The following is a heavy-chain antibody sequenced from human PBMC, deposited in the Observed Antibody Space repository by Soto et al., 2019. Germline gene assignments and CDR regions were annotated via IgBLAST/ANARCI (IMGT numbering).Heavy chain of an antibody. Sequence: ASVKVSCKASGYTFTSYAMHWVRQAPGQRLEWMGWINAGNGNTKYSQKFQGRVTITRDTSASTAYMELSSLRSEDTAVYYCASLGVAVAGTGYYYYYMDVWGKGTKVTVSS. J-gene: IGHJ6*03. D-gene: IGHD6-19*01. CDR1: GYTFTSYA. V-gene: IGHV1-3*01. CDR2: INAGNGNT. CDR3: ASLGVAVAGTGYYYYYMDV.